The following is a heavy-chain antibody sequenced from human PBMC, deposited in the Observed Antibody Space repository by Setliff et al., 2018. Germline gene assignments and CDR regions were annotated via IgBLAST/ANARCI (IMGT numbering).Heavy chain of an antibody. J-gene: IGHJ4*02. CDR2: IYYRGST. CDR3: ATLTGDRGVDY. V-gene: IGHV4-38-2*01. CDR1: GYSISSGYN. D-gene: IGHD7-27*01. Sequence: SQTLSLTCAVSGYSISSGYNWGWIRQPPGKGLEWIASIYYRGSTSYNSSLKSRVSISVDTSKNQFSLNLNSVTAADTAVYYCATLTGDRGVDYWGQGRLVTVSS.